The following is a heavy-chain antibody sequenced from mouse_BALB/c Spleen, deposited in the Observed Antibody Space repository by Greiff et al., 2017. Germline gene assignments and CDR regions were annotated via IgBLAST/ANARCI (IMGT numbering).Heavy chain of an antibody. CDR1: GFSLTSYG. Sequence: VKLMESGPGLVAPSQSLSITCTVSGFSLTSYGVHWVRQPPGKGLEWLGVIWAGGSTNYNSALMSRLSISKDNSKSQVFLKMNSLQTDDTAMYYCARVPFYYDYDRYAMDYWGQGTSVTVSS. CDR2: IWAGGST. CDR3: ARVPFYYDYDRYAMDY. J-gene: IGHJ4*01. D-gene: IGHD2-4*01. V-gene: IGHV2-9*02.